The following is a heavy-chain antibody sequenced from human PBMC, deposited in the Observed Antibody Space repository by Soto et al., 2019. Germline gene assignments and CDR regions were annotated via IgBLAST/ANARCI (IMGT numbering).Heavy chain of an antibody. V-gene: IGHV3-33*01. Sequence: ESGGGVVQPGRSLRLSCAASGFTFSSYGMHWVRQAPGKGLEWVAVIWYDGSNKYYADSVKGRFTISRDNSKNTLYLQMNSLRAEDTAVYYCAREPMGDSSGYFEYYYYGMDVWGQGTTVTVSS. J-gene: IGHJ6*02. CDR3: AREPMGDSSGYFEYYYYGMDV. CDR2: IWYDGSNK. CDR1: GFTFSSYG. D-gene: IGHD3-22*01.